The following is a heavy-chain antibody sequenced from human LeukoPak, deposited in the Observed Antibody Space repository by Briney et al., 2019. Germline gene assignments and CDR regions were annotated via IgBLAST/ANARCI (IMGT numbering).Heavy chain of an antibody. CDR2: INPNSGGT. CDR1: GYTFTRFH. CDR3: ARGIVVVPAAPNWFDP. D-gene: IGHD2-2*01. J-gene: IGHJ5*02. Sequence: ASVKVSCKASGYTFTRFHIHWVRQAPGQGLEWMGRINPNSGGTNYAQKFQGRVTMTRDTSISTAYMELSRLRSDDTAVYYCARGIVVVPAAPNWFDPWGQGTLVTVSS. V-gene: IGHV1-2*06.